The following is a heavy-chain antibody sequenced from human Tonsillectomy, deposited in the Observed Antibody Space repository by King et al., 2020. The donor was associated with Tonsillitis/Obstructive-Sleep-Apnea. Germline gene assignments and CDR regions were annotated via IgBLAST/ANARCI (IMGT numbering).Heavy chain of an antibody. J-gene: IGHJ4*02. V-gene: IGHV3-48*02. D-gene: IGHD3-3*01. CDR1: GFTFNFYS. Sequence: VQLVESGGGLIQPGGSLRLSCAASGFTFNFYSMAWFRQAPGKGLEWVSYISGSGNTIYYSKFVKGRFTISRNNAKSSLYLQRNRLRDEDTAVYYCTRDIRGNYDFWSGYPGYWGQGTLVTVSS. CDR2: ISGSGNTI. CDR3: TRDIRGNYDFWSGYPGY.